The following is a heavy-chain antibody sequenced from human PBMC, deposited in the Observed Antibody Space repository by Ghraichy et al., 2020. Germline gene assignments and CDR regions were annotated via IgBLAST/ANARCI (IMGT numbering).Heavy chain of an antibody. V-gene: IGHV3-43D*04. D-gene: IGHD6-19*01. CDR3: AKDISGYSSGWYGAVDY. CDR1: GFTFDDYA. Sequence: GGSRLSCAASGFTFDDYAMHWVRQAPGKGLEWVSLISWDGGSTYYADSVKGRFTISRDNSKNSLYLQMNSLRAEDTALYYCAKDISGYSSGWYGAVDYWGQGTLVTVSS. J-gene: IGHJ4*02. CDR2: ISWDGGST.